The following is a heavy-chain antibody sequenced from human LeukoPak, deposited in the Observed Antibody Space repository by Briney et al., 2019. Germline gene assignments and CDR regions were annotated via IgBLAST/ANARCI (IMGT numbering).Heavy chain of an antibody. J-gene: IGHJ5*02. CDR2: IYTSGST. Sequence: SETLSLTCTVSGGSISSYYWSWIRQPAGKGLEWIGRIYTSGSTNYNPSLKCRVTMSVDTSKNQFSLKLSSVTAADTAVYYCARDGYDYVWGSYPRLDPWGQGTLVTVSS. V-gene: IGHV4-4*07. CDR1: GGSISSYY. D-gene: IGHD3-16*02. CDR3: ARDGYDYVWGSYPRLDP.